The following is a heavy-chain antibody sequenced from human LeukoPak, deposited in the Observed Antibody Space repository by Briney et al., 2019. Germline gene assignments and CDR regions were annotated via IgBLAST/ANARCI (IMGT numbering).Heavy chain of an antibody. Sequence: ASVKVSCKASGYTFTSYGISWVRQAPGQGLEWMGWISAYNGYTTYAQKLQGRVTMTTDTSTSTAYMELRTLTSDGTAVYYCARGSYFDYWGQGTLVTVSS. CDR1: GYTFTSYG. CDR3: ARGSYFDY. V-gene: IGHV1-18*01. CDR2: ISAYNGYT. J-gene: IGHJ4*02.